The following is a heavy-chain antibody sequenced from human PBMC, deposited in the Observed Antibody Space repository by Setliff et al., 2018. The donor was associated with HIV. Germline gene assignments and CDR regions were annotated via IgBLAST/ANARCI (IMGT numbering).Heavy chain of an antibody. D-gene: IGHD4-4*01. Sequence: KPGGSLRLSCGASGFTFRNAWMIWVRQAPGRGLECVGRIKSKGDGGTTDFVAPVKGRFTISRDDSKNTLYLQMDSLKTEDTAVYYCATMTTVTIAFDYWGQGTLVTVSS. V-gene: IGHV3-15*01. CDR3: ATMTTVTIAFDY. CDR2: IKSKGDGGTT. CDR1: GFTFRNAW. J-gene: IGHJ4*02.